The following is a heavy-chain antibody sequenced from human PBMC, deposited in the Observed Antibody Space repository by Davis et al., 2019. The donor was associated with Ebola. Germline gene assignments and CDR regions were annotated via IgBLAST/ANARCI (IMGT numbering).Heavy chain of an antibody. D-gene: IGHD3-22*01. V-gene: IGHV3-49*04. J-gene: IGHJ3*02. Sequence: GGSLRLSCLGSGFIFGDYAVTWVRQAPGKGLEYLGFIRIKAYGGTTEYAASVKDRFTISRDDSKSVAYLQMNSLKTEDTAMYHCIRVFFYDSSGYFPDAFDMWGQGTMVTVSS. CDR2: IRIKAYGGTT. CDR3: IRVFFYDSSGYFPDAFDM. CDR1: GFIFGDYA.